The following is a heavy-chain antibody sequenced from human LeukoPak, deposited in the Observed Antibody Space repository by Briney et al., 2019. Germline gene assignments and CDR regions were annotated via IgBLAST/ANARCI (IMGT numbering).Heavy chain of an antibody. Sequence: GASVKVSCKVSGYTLTELSMHWVRQAPGKGLEWMGGFDPEDGETIYTQKFQGRVTMTEDTSTDTAYMELSSLRSEDTAVYYCATVGGSGYYQNDYWGQGTLVTVSS. CDR3: ATVGGSGYYQNDY. V-gene: IGHV1-24*01. CDR1: GYTLTELS. J-gene: IGHJ4*02. D-gene: IGHD3-22*01. CDR2: FDPEDGET.